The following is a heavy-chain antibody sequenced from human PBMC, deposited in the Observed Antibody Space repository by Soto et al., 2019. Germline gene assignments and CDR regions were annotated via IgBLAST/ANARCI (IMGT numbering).Heavy chain of an antibody. J-gene: IGHJ4*02. CDR1: GFAFSSYG. CDR3: VSDRGYGHASVPYS. V-gene: IGHV3-30*03. D-gene: IGHD5-18*01. CDR2: ISYDGSLQ. Sequence: QAQLVESGGGVVQPGRSLRLSCAASGFAFSSYGMHWVRQAPGTGLEWVAVISYDGSLQHYADSVKGRFTISRDNSKNMVLLQMTSLRAEHTAGYYCVSDRGYGHASVPYSWGQGTLVSVSS.